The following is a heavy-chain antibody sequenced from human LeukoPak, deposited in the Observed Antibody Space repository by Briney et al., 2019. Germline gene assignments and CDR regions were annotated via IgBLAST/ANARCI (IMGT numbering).Heavy chain of an antibody. CDR2: ISGSGAYT. CDR3: AKAGSSLMRDYFDY. CDR1: GFTFSSYA. V-gene: IGHV3-23*01. J-gene: IGHJ4*02. Sequence: TGGSLRLSCAASGFTFSSYAMSWVRQAPGKGLEWVSGISGSGAYTYYADSVKGRFTISRDSSKNTLYLQMNSLRAEDTAVYYCAKAGSSLMRDYFDYWGQGTLVTVSS. D-gene: IGHD6-13*01.